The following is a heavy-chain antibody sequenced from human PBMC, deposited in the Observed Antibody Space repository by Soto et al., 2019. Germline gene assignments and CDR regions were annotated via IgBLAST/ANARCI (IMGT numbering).Heavy chain of an antibody. CDR2: INAGNGNT. D-gene: IGHD6-19*01. CDR1: GYTFTRYA. V-gene: IGHV1-3*01. CDR3: ARVVGIAVDDY. Sequence: QVQLVQSGAEVKKPGGSVKVSCKASGYTFTRYAMHWVRQAPGQRLEWMGWINAGNGNTKYSQKFQGRVTITRDTSASTAYMELSSPRSEDTAVYYCARVVGIAVDDYWGQGTLVTVSS. J-gene: IGHJ4*02.